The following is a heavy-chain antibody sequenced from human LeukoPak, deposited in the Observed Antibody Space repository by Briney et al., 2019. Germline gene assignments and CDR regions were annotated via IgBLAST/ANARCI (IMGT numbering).Heavy chain of an antibody. V-gene: IGHV3-30*18. CDR3: AKALDPKYGDYGDY. D-gene: IGHD4-17*01. CDR1: GFTFSSYG. Sequence: GRSLRLSCAASGFTFSSYGMHWVRQAPGKGLEWVAVISYDGSNKYYADSVKGRFTISRDNSKNTLYLQMNSLRAEDTAVYYCAKALDPKYGDYGDYWGQGNPGHRLL. CDR2: ISYDGSNK. J-gene: IGHJ4*02.